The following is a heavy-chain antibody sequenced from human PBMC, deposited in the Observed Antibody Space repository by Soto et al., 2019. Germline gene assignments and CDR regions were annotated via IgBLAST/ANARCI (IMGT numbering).Heavy chain of an antibody. D-gene: IGHD3-3*01. Sequence: SETLSLTCAVYGGSFSGYYWSWIRQPPGKGLEWIGEINHSGSTNYNPSLKSRVTISVDTSKNQFSLKPSSVTAADTAAYYCARGSFDDFWSGYENWFDAWGQGTLVTVS. CDR2: INHSGST. CDR1: GGSFSGYY. CDR3: ARGSFDDFWSGYENWFDA. V-gene: IGHV4-34*01. J-gene: IGHJ5*02.